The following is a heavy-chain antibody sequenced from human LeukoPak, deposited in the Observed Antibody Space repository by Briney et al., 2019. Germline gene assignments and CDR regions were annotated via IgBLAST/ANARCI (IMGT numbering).Heavy chain of an antibody. CDR1: GFTFSNYD. V-gene: IGHV3-33*01. Sequence: GRSLRLSCAASGFTFSNYDMHWVRRAPDKGLEWVAVIWYDGSNKYYADSVKGRFTISRDISKNTLNLQMNSLRVEDTAVYYCARARGCNSGDCYADYWGQGTLVTVSS. CDR2: IWYDGSNK. CDR3: ARARGCNSGDCYADY. J-gene: IGHJ4*02. D-gene: IGHD2-21*02.